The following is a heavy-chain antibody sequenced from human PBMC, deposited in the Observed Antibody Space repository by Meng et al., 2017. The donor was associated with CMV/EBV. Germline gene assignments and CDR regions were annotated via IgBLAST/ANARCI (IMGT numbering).Heavy chain of an antibody. Sequence: SETLSLTCTVSGYSISSGYYWGWIRQPPGKGLEWIGSIYHSGSTYYNPSPKSRVTISVDTSKNQFSLKLSSVTAADTAVYYCARYVADYSYNWFDPWGQGTLVTVSS. CDR2: IYHSGST. D-gene: IGHD4-11*01. CDR3: ARYVADYSYNWFDP. CDR1: GYSISSGYY. J-gene: IGHJ5*02. V-gene: IGHV4-38-2*02.